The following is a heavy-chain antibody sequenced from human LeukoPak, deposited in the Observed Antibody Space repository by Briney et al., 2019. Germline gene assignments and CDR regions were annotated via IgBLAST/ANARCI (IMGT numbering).Heavy chain of an antibody. Sequence: SVNVSCTASGGTFTSYAISWVRQAPGQGLERMGGIIPIFGTANYAQKFQGRVTITTDESTSTAYMELSSLRSEDTAVYYCASVRGYCSSTSCYDTRYYYYYYMDVWGKGTTVTVSS. V-gene: IGHV1-69*05. J-gene: IGHJ6*03. CDR2: IIPIFGTA. CDR3: ASVRGYCSSTSCYDTRYYYYYYMDV. CDR1: GGTFTSYA. D-gene: IGHD2-2*01.